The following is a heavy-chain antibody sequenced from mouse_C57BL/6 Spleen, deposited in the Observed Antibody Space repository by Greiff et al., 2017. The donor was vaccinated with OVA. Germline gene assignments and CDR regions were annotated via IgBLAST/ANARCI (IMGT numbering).Heavy chain of an antibody. CDR2: IDPSDSYT. D-gene: IGHD2-5*01. CDR3: ARGLPTIVFDY. J-gene: IGHJ2*01. V-gene: IGHV1-50*01. Sequence: LQQPGAELVKPGASVKLSCKASGYTFTSYWMQWVKQRPGQGLEWIGEIDPSDSYTNYNQKFKGKATLTVDTSSSTAYMQLSSLTSEDSAVYYCARGLPTIVFDYWGQGTTLTVSS. CDR1: GYTFTSYW.